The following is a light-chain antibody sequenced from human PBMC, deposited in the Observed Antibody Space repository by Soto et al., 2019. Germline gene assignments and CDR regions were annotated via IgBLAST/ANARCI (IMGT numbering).Light chain of an antibody. CDR3: SSFAGSPVV. CDR2: EVS. Sequence: QSALTQPPSASGSLGQSVTIPCTGTSSDVGDYNYVSWYQQQPGKVPKLMIYEVSKRPSGVPDRFSGSKSGNTASLTVSGLQAEDEADYYCSSFAGSPVVFGGGTQLTVL. CDR1: SSDVGDYNY. V-gene: IGLV2-8*01. J-gene: IGLJ2*01.